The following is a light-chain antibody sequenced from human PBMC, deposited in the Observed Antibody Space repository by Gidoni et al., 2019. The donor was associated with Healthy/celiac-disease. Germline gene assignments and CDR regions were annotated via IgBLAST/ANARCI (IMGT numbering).Light chain of an antibody. CDR2: DAS. J-gene: IGKJ5*01. CDR1: QCISRA. V-gene: IGKV1D-13*01. Sequence: AIQLTQSPSCLSASVGDRVTSTCRATQCISRALAWYQQKPGKAPKLLISDASSLESGVPSRFSGSGSGTDFTLTTSSLQPEDFVTYYCQQFNNYPITFGQGTRLEIK. CDR3: QQFNNYPIT.